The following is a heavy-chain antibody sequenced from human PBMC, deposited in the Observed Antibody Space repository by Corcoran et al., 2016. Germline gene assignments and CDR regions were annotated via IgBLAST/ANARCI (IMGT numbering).Heavy chain of an antibody. Sequence: QVQLQQWGAGLLKPSETLSLTCAVYGGSFSGYYWSWIRQPPGKGLEWIGEINHSGSTNYNPSLKSRVTISVDTSKNQFSLKLSSVTAADTAVYYGGRGALRYLWGGARGYYGMDVWGQGTTVTVSS. CDR3: GRGALRYLWGGARGYYGMDV. J-gene: IGHJ6*02. V-gene: IGHV4-34*01. CDR2: INHSGST. CDR1: GGSFSGYY. D-gene: IGHD3-9*01.